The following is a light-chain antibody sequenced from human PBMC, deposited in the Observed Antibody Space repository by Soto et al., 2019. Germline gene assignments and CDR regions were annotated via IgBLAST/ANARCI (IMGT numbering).Light chain of an antibody. V-gene: IGKV1-39*01. CDR3: QQTYSTPPT. CDR1: ENVDRY. J-gene: IGKJ1*01. Sequence: DLPVTQSPSSLSSYVGDRVTITCRASENVDRYVNWYQQRPGQAPILLISAASTLESGAPLRFRGSGSLTSFTLTIDSLQPEDFAVYYCQQTYSTPPTFGQGTKVEVK. CDR2: AAS.